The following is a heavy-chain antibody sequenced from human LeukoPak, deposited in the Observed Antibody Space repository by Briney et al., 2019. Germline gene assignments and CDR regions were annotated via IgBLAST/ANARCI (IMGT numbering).Heavy chain of an antibody. CDR1: GYTFTSYY. D-gene: IGHD3-10*01. J-gene: IGHJ6*03. V-gene: IGHV1-46*01. CDR2: INPSGGST. Sequence: ASVKVSCKASGYTFTSYYMHWVRQAPGQGLEWMGIINPSGGSTSYAQKFQGRVTMTRDMSTSTVYMELSSLRSEDTAVYYCARGKYYYGSGSYYTTYYYYYMDVWGKGTTVTISS. CDR3: ARGKYYYGSGSYYTTYYYYYMDV.